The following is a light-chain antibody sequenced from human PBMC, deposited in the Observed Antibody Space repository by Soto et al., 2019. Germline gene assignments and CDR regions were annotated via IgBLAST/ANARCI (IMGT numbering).Light chain of an antibody. V-gene: IGKV3D-15*01. J-gene: IGKJ4*01. CDR1: QSVSST. CDR2: GAF. CDR3: QQYNNWPLT. Sequence: EIVMTQSPATLSVSPGERATLSCRASQSVSSTLAWYQQKPGQAPRLLIYGAFTTATGIPTRFSGSGSGTDFTLTISSLQPEDFAVYYCQQYNNWPLTFGGGTKVEIK.